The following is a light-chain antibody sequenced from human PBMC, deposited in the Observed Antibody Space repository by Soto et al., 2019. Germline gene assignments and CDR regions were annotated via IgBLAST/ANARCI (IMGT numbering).Light chain of an antibody. V-gene: IGKV1-17*01. CDR2: AAS. CDR3: LQHHNYPFT. CDR1: QGIENL. Sequence: DIQMTQSPSSLSASVGDRVTITCRASQGIENLLGWYQQKPGKAPKRLMYAASSLESGVPSRFSGSGSGTEFTLTISSLQPEDSATYYCLQHHNYPFTFGPGTKVDIK. J-gene: IGKJ3*01.